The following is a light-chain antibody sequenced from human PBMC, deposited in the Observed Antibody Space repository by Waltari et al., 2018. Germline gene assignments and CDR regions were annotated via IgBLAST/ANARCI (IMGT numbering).Light chain of an antibody. CDR2: VNSDGSH. J-gene: IGLJ3*02. V-gene: IGLV4-69*01. CDR3: QTGGHGTWV. Sequence: QLVLTQSPSASASLGASVRLTCTLSSGHSSNIIAWHQQQPEKGPRHLMKVNSDGSHSQGDEIPDRFSCSGSGAERYLTISSVQSEDEADYYCQTGGHGTWVFGGGTKLTVL. CDR1: SGHSSNI.